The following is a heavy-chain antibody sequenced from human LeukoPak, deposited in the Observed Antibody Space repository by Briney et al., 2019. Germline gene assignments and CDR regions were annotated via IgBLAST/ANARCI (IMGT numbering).Heavy chain of an antibody. CDR1: GFTFTSSA. Sequence: SVKVSCKASGFTFTSSAMQWVRQARGQRLEGIGWIVVGSGNTNYAQKFQERVTITRDMSTSTAYMELSSLRSEDTAVYYCAAEYNGSGSYYYWGQGTLVTVSS. D-gene: IGHD3-10*01. V-gene: IGHV1-58*02. CDR2: IVVGSGNT. J-gene: IGHJ4*02. CDR3: AAEYNGSGSYYY.